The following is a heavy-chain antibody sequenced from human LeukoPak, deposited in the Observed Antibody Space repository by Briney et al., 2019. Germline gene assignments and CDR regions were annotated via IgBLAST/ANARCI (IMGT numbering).Heavy chain of an antibody. Sequence: GGSLRLSCAASGFTFDDYGMSWVRQAPGKGLEWVSGINWNGGSTGYADSVKGRFTISRDNAKNSLYLQMNSLRAEDTAVYYCARVAVCSSTSCYGVSYFDYWGQGTLVTVSS. CDR3: ARVAVCSSTSCYGVSYFDY. D-gene: IGHD2-2*01. CDR1: GFTFDDYG. V-gene: IGHV3-20*04. CDR2: INWNGGST. J-gene: IGHJ4*02.